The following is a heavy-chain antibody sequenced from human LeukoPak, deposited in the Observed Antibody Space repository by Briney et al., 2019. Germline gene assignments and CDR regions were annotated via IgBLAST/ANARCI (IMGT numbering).Heavy chain of an antibody. J-gene: IGHJ4*02. Sequence: ASVKVSCKASGYTFTNHGIAWVRQAPGQGLEWMGWISCYNGDTRYAQKLQGRVTMSTDTSTTTAYMELTSLRSDDTAVYYCARDPSNTSGWSPYFDFRGQGTLITVSS. D-gene: IGHD6-19*01. CDR3: ARDPSNTSGWSPYFDF. CDR2: ISCYNGDT. V-gene: IGHV1-18*01. CDR1: GYTFTNHG.